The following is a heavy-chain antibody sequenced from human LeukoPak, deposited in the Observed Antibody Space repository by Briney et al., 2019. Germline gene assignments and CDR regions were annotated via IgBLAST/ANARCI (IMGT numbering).Heavy chain of an antibody. Sequence: SETLSLTCAVSGYSISSGCYWGWIRQPPGKGLEWIGSIYHSGSTYYNPSLKSRVTISVDTSKNQFSLKLSSVTAADTAVYYCASLTTWVDYWGQGTLVTVSS. V-gene: IGHV4-38-2*01. CDR1: GYSISSGCY. J-gene: IGHJ4*02. D-gene: IGHD4-17*01. CDR3: ASLTTWVDY. CDR2: IYHSGST.